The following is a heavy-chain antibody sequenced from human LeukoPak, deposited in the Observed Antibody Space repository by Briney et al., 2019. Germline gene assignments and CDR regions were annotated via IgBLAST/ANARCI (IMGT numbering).Heavy chain of an antibody. V-gene: IGHV3-9*01. CDR3: AKVAHYYYGSESYYFFEH. CDR1: GFTFDDYA. D-gene: IGHD3-10*01. CDR2: ISWNSGAI. Sequence: GGSLRLSCAASGFTFDDYAMHWVRQAPGKGLEWVSGISWNSGAIVYADSVKGRFTISRDNAKNSLYLQMNSLRVEDTATYYCAKVAHYYYGSESYYFFEHWGQGTPVTASS. J-gene: IGHJ4*02.